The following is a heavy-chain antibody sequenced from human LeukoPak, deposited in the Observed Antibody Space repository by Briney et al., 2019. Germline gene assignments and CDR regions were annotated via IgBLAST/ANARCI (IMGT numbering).Heavy chain of an antibody. Sequence: SVKVSCKASGGTFSSYAISWVRQAPGQGLEWMGGIIPIFGTANYAQKFQGRVTITADESTSTAYMELSSLRSEDTAVYYCARDAYNMEPGWFDPWGQGTLVTVSS. V-gene: IGHV1-69*13. CDR3: ARDAYNMEPGWFDP. CDR2: IIPIFGTA. D-gene: IGHD1-1*01. J-gene: IGHJ5*02. CDR1: GGTFSSYA.